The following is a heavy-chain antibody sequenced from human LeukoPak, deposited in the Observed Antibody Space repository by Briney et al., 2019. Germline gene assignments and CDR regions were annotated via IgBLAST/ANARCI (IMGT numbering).Heavy chain of an antibody. D-gene: IGHD6-19*01. Sequence: PGGSLRLSCVASELTFRTYVMTWVRQAPGKGLEWVSTISGSGTRTYYTDSVKGRFTISRDSSKNTLYLQMNSLRVEDTAIYYCASEKYASGWFPFAYWGQGTLVTASS. CDR2: ISGSGTRT. CDR3: ASEKYASGWFPFAY. V-gene: IGHV3-23*01. J-gene: IGHJ4*02. CDR1: ELTFRTYV.